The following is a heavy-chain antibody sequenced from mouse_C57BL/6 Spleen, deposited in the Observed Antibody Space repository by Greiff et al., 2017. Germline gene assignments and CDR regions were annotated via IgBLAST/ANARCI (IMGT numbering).Heavy chain of an antibody. D-gene: IGHD2-3*01. J-gene: IGHJ2*01. Sequence: VKLQQSGPELVKPGASVKISCKASGYAFSSSWMNWVKQRPGQGLEWIGRIYPGDGDTNYNGKFKGKATLTADKSSSTAYMQLSSLTSEDSAVYFCARGAYEDFDYWGQGTTLTVSS. CDR3: ARGAYEDFDY. V-gene: IGHV1-82*01. CDR2: IYPGDGDT. CDR1: GYAFSSSW.